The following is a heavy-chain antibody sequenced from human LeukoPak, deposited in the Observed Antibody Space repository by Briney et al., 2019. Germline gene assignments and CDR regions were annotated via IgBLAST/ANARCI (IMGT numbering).Heavy chain of an antibody. CDR2: INHSGST. V-gene: IGHV4-34*01. D-gene: IGHD3-9*01. Sequence: SETLSLTCAVYGGSFSGYYWSWIRQPPGKGLEWIGEINHSGSTNYNPSLKSRVTISVDTSKNQFSLKLSSVTAADMAVYYCETAYDILTGYYYSRSPSFDYWGQGTLVTVSS. CDR1: GGSFSGYY. CDR3: ETAYDILTGYYYSRSPSFDY. J-gene: IGHJ4*02.